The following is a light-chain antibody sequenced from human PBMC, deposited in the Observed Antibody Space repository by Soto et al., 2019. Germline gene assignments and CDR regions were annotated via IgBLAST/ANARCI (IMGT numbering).Light chain of an antibody. CDR3: QQYYSYPYT. J-gene: IGKJ2*01. CDR2: AAS. V-gene: IGKV1-8*01. Sequence: AIRMTQSPSSFSASTGDRVTITCRVSQGIGSYLAWYQQNPGKAPKLLIYAASTLQSGVPSRFSGSGSGTDFTLTISCLQSEDFATYYCQQYYSYPYTFGQGTKLEIK. CDR1: QGIGSY.